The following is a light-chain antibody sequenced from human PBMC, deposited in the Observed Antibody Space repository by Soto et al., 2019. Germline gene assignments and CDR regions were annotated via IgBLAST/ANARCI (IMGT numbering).Light chain of an antibody. CDR2: GAS. CDR1: QSVYSNY. Sequence: EIVLTQSPGTLSLSPGERATLSCRASQSVYSNYLAWYQQKPGQSPRLLMYGASTRVTGIPDRFSGSASGTDFTLTISRLEPEDFAVYYCQQCGSSPLTFGAGTNGYQ. CDR3: QQCGSSPLT. J-gene: IGKJ3*01. V-gene: IGKV3-20*01.